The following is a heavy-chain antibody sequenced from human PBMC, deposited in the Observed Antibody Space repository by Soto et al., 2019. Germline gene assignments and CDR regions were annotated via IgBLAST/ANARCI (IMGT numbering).Heavy chain of an antibody. CDR2: VYYSGST. CDR1: CDSISTYY. CDR3: ARTRMIESWIDY. Sequence: SETLSLTCDVSCDSISTYYWSWIRQPPGKGLEWIGYVYYSGSTLYNPSLESRVTMSIDMSKKQVSLKLTSVIAADTAVYYCARTRMIESWIDYWGQGTLVTVSS. V-gene: IGHV4-59*01. J-gene: IGHJ4*01. D-gene: IGHD2-21*01.